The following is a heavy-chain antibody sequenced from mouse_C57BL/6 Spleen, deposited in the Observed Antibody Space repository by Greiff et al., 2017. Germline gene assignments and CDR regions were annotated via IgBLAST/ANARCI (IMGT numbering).Heavy chain of an antibody. CDR1: GYTFTSYW. V-gene: IGHV1-74*01. Sequence: QVQLQQPGAELVKPGASVKVSCKASGYTFTSYWMHWVKQRPGQGLEWIGRIHPSDSDTNYNQKFKGKATLTVAKSSSTAYMQLSSLTSEDSAVYYCAIEGDYYAMDYWGQGTSVTVSS. J-gene: IGHJ4*01. CDR2: IHPSDSDT. CDR3: AIEGDYYAMDY.